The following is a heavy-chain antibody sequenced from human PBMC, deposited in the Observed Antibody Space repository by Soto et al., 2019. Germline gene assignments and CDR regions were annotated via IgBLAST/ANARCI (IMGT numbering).Heavy chain of an antibody. D-gene: IGHD6-19*01. J-gene: IGHJ4*02. V-gene: IGHV3-23*01. Sequence: GGSLRLSCAASGFTFSSHAMSWVRQAPGKGLEWVSAISGSGGSTYYADSVKGRFTISRDNSKNTLYLQMNSRGAEDTAVYYCAKALIAEAGTTYNYWGQGTLVTVSS. CDR3: AKALIAEAGTTYNY. CDR1: GFTFSSHA. CDR2: ISGSGGST.